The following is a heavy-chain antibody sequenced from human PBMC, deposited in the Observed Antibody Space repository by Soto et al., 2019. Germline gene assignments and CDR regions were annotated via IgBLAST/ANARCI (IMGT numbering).Heavy chain of an antibody. D-gene: IGHD6-19*01. Sequence: SETLSLTCTVSGYSINSGFYRGWIRQPPGKGLEWIATIYNSGRTIYNPSLNSRVTVSVDTAKNEFYLQLSSATAADTAVFYCARVDRSGWTPNFFDSWGQGALVTVS. CDR1: GYSINSGFY. V-gene: IGHV4-38-2*02. CDR3: ARVDRSGWTPNFFDS. CDR2: IYNSGRT. J-gene: IGHJ4*02.